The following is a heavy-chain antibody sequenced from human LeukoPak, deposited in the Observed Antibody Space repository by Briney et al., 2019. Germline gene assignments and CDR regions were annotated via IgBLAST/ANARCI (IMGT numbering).Heavy chain of an antibody. CDR1: GGSFSGYY. D-gene: IGHD3-22*01. Sequence: SETLSLTCAVYGGSFSGYYWSWIRQPPGKGLEWIGEINHSGSTNYNPSLKSRVTISVDTSKNQFSLKLSSVTAADTAVYYCARRVPRGSGSRFDYWAQGTLVTVSS. J-gene: IGHJ4*02. V-gene: IGHV4-34*01. CDR3: ARRVPRGSGSRFDY. CDR2: INHSGST.